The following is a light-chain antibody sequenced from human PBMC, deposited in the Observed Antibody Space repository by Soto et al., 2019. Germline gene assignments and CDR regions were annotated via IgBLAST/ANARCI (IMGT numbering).Light chain of an antibody. J-gene: IGLJ1*01. Sequence: QSVLTQPPSVSAAPGQKVPMSCSGDSSNIGNYYVSWHQQLPGTAPKLLIYENDKRPSGIPDRFSGSKSGTSATLGITGLQTGHEADYYCGTWDSSLSIFVFGTGTKVTVL. CDR2: END. CDR1: SSNIGNYY. CDR3: GTWDSSLSIFV. V-gene: IGLV1-51*02.